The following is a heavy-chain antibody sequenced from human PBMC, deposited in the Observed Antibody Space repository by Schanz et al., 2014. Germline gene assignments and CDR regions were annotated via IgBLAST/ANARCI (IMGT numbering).Heavy chain of an antibody. CDR2: FDVEDGET. V-gene: IGHV1-24*01. Sequence: QVQLVQSGSEVKKPGASVKVSCEISGYTVSALAMHWVRQAPGKGLEWLGGFDVEDGETIYAQKFQGRVTMTEDTSTETAYMELSGLRSDDTAVYYCATNSPVRMVRGSNAFDAWGQGTMVTVSS. D-gene: IGHD3-10*01. CDR3: ATNSPVRMVRGSNAFDA. J-gene: IGHJ3*01. CDR1: GYTVSALA.